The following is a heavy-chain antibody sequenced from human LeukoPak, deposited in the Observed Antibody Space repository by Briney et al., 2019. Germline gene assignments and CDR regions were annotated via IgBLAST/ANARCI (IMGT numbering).Heavy chain of an antibody. CDR3: ARALVGAAFDT. CDR1: GFTFNVYA. J-gene: IGHJ4*02. Sequence: GGSLRLSCAVSGFTFNVYAMHWVRQIPGKGPEWISFISGSRDFIYYADSVKGRFTISRDNAKNSLYLDMNSLRVEDTAVYFCARALVGAAFDTWGQGALVTVSS. CDR2: ISGSRDFI. D-gene: IGHD1-26*01. V-gene: IGHV3-21*06.